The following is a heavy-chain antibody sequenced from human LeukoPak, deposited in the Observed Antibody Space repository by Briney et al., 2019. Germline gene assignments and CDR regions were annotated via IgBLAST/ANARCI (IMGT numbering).Heavy chain of an antibody. J-gene: IGHJ1*01. CDR3: ATYCSGVSCYSHTKHFQH. CDR1: GGTFSSYA. CDR2: IIPIFGTA. D-gene: IGHD2-15*01. Sequence: SVKVSCKASGGTFSSYAISWVRQTPGQGLEWMGGIIPIFGTANYAQKFQGRVTITADESTSTAYMELSSLRSEDTAVYYCATYCSGVSCYSHTKHFQHWGQGTLLHVSS. V-gene: IGHV1-69*13.